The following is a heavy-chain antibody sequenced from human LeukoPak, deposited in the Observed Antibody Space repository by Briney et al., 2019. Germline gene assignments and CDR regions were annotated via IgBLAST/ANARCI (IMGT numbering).Heavy chain of an antibody. J-gene: IGHJ4*02. Sequence: GGSLRLACTASTTYWIHWVRQAPGKGLEWVANIRQDGGEKFYLDSVKGRFTISRDNAKNSLYLQMDSLRVEDTAVYYCATGRDSRWFTDWGQGTLVTVSS. CDR3: ATGRDSRWFTD. V-gene: IGHV3-7*01. CDR1: TTYW. CDR2: IRQDGGEK. D-gene: IGHD2-15*01.